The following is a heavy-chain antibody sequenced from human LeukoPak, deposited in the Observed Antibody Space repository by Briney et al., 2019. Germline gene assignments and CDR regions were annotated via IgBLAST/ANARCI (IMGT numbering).Heavy chain of an antibody. Sequence: PGGSLRLSCAASGFTFSSYSMKWVRQAPGKGLEWVSYISSSSSTIYYADSVKGRFTISRDNAKNTLYLQMNSLRAEDTAVYYCAKDNIYYGSGSYSFSDYWGQGTLVTVSS. CDR3: AKDNIYYGSGSYSFSDY. V-gene: IGHV3-48*01. D-gene: IGHD3-10*01. J-gene: IGHJ4*02. CDR2: ISSSSSTI. CDR1: GFTFSSYS.